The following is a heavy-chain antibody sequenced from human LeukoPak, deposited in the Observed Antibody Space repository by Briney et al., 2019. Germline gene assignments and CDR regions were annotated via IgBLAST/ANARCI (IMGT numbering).Heavy chain of an antibody. CDR1: GFTLSTDY. CDR3: ARGRGGLVRFNY. D-gene: IGHD3/OR15-3a*01. Sequence: GGSLRLSCAASGFTLSTDYMIWVRQAPGKGLEWVSLIYSGGYTDYADSVRGRFTISRDNSKNTLYLQMSSLRAEDTAVYYCARGRGGLVRFNYWGQGTLVTVSS. V-gene: IGHV3-53*01. CDR2: IYSGGYT. J-gene: IGHJ4*02.